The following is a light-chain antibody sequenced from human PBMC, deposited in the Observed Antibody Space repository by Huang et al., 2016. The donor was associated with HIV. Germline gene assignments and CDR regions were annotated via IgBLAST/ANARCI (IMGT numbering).Light chain of an antibody. CDR1: QGIANH. CDR3: QKYNSSPRT. CDR2: AAS. V-gene: IGKV1-27*01. Sequence: DIQMNQSPSALSASVGDRVTISCRASQGIANHLAWYQQRPGKPPTLLIYAASALQPGVPSRFSGTGSGTDVTLTISSLQPEDVATYFCQKYNSSPRTFGPGTKVEIK. J-gene: IGKJ3*01.